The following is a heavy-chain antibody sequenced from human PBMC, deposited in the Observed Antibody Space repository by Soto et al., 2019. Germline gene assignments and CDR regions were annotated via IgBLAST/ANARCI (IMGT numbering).Heavy chain of an antibody. D-gene: IGHD4-17*01. CDR3: ARDAPTVTTPSYYYGMDV. CDR1: GGSISSGDYY. CDR2: IYYSGST. V-gene: IGHV4-30-4*01. Sequence: QVQLQESGPGLVKPSQTLSLTCTVSGGSISSGDYYWSWIRQPPGKGLEWIGYIYYSGSTYYNPSLKSRVTISVDTSKNQFSLKLSSVTAADTAVYYCARDAPTVTTPSYYYGMDVWGQGTTVTVSS. J-gene: IGHJ6*02.